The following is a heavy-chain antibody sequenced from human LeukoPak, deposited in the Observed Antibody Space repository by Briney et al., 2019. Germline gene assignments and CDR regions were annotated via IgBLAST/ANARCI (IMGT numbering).Heavy chain of an antibody. V-gene: IGHV4-38-2*02. D-gene: IGHD3-22*01. CDR2: IYHSGST. J-gene: IGHJ3*02. CDR1: GYSISSGYY. Sequence: SETLSLTCTVSGYSISSGYYWGWIRQPPGKGLEWIGSIYHSGSTYYNQSLKSRVTISVDTSKNQFSLKLSSVTAADTAVYYCARDRITMIVVAADAFDIWGQGTMVTVSS. CDR3: ARDRITMIVVAADAFDI.